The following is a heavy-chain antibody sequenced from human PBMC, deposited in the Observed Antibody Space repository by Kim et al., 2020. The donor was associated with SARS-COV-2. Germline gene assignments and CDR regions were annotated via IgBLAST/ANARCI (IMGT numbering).Heavy chain of an antibody. V-gene: IGHV3-23*01. CDR2: ISGSGGST. Sequence: GGSLRLSCAASGFTFSSYAMSWVRQAPGKGLEWVSAISGSGGSTYYADSVKGRFTISRDNSKNTLYLQMNSLRAEDTAVYYCASGDSLFGSYRLFFDYWGQGTLVTVSS. CDR3: ASGDSLFGSYRLFFDY. D-gene: IGHD1-26*01. J-gene: IGHJ4*02. CDR1: GFTFSSYA.